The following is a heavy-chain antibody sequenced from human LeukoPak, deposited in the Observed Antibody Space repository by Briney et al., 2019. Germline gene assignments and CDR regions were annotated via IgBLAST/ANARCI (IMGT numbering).Heavy chain of an antibody. V-gene: IGHV4-59*08. Sequence: PSETLSLTCTVSGGSISSYYWSWIRQPPGKGLEWIGYIYYSGSTNYNPSLKSPVTISVDTSKNQFSLKLSSVTAADTAVYYCARYYDILTGYYDYWGQGTLVTVSS. CDR1: GGSISSYY. CDR2: IYYSGST. CDR3: ARYYDILTGYYDY. D-gene: IGHD3-9*01. J-gene: IGHJ4*02.